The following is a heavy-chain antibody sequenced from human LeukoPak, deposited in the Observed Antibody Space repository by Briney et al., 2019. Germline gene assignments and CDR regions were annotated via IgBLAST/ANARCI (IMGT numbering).Heavy chain of an antibody. D-gene: IGHD1-26*01. CDR1: GFTFSSYG. Sequence: QPGGSLRLSCAASGFTFSSYGMHWVRQAPGKGLEWVAVISYDGSNKYYADSVKGRFTISRDNSKNTLYLQMNSLRAEDTAVYYCAKDMLQWELLGYYYYGMDVWGQGTTVTVSS. CDR2: ISYDGSNK. J-gene: IGHJ6*02. V-gene: IGHV3-30*18. CDR3: AKDMLQWELLGYYYYGMDV.